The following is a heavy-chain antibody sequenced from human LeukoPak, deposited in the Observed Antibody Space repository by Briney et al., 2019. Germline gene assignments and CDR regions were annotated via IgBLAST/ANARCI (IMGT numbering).Heavy chain of an antibody. CDR2: INPNSGGT. D-gene: IGHD3-22*01. J-gene: IGHJ5*02. Sequence: ASVKVSCRASGYTFTGYYMHWVRQAPGQGLEWMGWINPNSGGTNYAQKFQGRVTMTRDTSISTAYMELSRLRSDDTAVYYCARETNYYDSSGYYGYWFDPWGQGTLVTVSS. CDR1: GYTFTGYY. V-gene: IGHV1-2*02. CDR3: ARETNYYDSSGYYGYWFDP.